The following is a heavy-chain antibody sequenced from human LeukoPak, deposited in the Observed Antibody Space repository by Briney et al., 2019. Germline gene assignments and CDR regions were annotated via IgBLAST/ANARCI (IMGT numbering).Heavy chain of an antibody. CDR3: TRDPGMATILFEY. D-gene: IGHD5-24*01. Sequence: GRSLRLSCAASGFTFSSYAMRWVRQAPGKGLEWVAVISYDGSNKYYADSVKGRFTISRDNSKNTLYLQMNSLRSDDTAVYYCTRDPGMATILFEYWGQGTLVTVSS. CDR2: ISYDGSNK. CDR1: GFTFSSYA. J-gene: IGHJ4*02. V-gene: IGHV3-30-3*01.